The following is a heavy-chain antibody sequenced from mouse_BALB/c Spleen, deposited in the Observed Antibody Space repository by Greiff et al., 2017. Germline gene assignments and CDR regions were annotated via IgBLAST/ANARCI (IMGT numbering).Heavy chain of an antibody. J-gene: IGHJ2*01. CDR2: IWAGGST. V-gene: IGHV2-9*02. Sequence: VKVEESGPGLVAPSQSLSITCTVSGFSLTSYGVHWVRQPPGKGLEWLGVIWAGGSTNYNSALMSRLSISKDNSKSQVFLKMNSLQTDDTAMYYCAREGNPYYFDYWGQGTTLTVSS. CDR3: AREGNPYYFDY. CDR1: GFSLTSYG.